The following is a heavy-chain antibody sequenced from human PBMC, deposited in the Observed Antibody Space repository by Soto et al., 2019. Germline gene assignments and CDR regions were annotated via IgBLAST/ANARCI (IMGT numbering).Heavy chain of an antibody. Sequence: ASVKVSCKASGYTFTSYGISWVRQAPGQGLEWMGWISAYNGNTNYAQKLQGRVTMNTDTSTSTAYMELRSLRSDDTAVYYCARAAYYDFWSGPTYYYYYGMDVWGQGTTVTVSS. J-gene: IGHJ6*02. V-gene: IGHV1-18*01. CDR2: ISAYNGNT. CDR1: GYTFTSYG. CDR3: ARAAYYDFWSGPTYYYYYGMDV. D-gene: IGHD3-3*01.